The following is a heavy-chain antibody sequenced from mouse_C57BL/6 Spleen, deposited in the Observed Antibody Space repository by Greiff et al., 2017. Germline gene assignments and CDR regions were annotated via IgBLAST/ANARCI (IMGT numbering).Heavy chain of an antibody. CDR2: IYPGDGDT. D-gene: IGHD4-1*01. V-gene: IGHV1-82*01. CDR3: ARSPNWDGGFAY. CDR1: GYAFSSSW. J-gene: IGHJ3*01. Sequence: QVQLKESGPELVKPGASVKISCKASGYAFSSSWMNWVKQKPGKGLEWIGRIYPGDGDTNYNGKFKGKATLTADKSSSTAYMQLSSLTSEDSAVYFCARSPNWDGGFAYWGQGTLVTVSA.